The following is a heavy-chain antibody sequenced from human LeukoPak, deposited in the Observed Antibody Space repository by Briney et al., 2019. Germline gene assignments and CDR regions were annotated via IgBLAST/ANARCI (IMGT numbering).Heavy chain of an antibody. J-gene: IGHJ4*02. CDR3: ARPGPLRGIGMSVNDY. CDR1: GYTFTGYY. D-gene: IGHD1-26*01. Sequence: ASVKVSCKASGYTFTGYYMHWVRQAPGQGLEWMGRINPNSGGTNDAQKFQGRVTMTRATSISTAYMELSRLRSDDTAVYYCARPGPLRGIGMSVNDYWGQGTLVTVSS. CDR2: INPNSGGT. V-gene: IGHV1-2*06.